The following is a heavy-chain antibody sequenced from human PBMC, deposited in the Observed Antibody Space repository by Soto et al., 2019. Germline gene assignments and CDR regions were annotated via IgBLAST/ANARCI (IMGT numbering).Heavy chain of an antibody. Sequence: SQTLSLTCNVSGGSIRTYYWTWIRQPPGKGLEWIGYVYHSGSTNYNPSLRSRVTVSLDMSNNQFSLKLNSVTAADTAVYYCARRVATRPIYDMDVCGQGTTVTVSS. V-gene: IGHV4-59*01. J-gene: IGHJ6*02. CDR1: GGSIRTYY. CDR2: VYHSGST. CDR3: ARRVATRPIYDMDV. D-gene: IGHD6-6*01.